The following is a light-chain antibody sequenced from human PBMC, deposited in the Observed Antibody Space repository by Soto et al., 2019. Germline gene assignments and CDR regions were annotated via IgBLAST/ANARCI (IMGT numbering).Light chain of an antibody. V-gene: IGLV2-8*01. CDR1: SSDVGGYNY. J-gene: IGLJ1*01. Sequence: QSALTQPPSASGSPGQSVAISCTGTSSDVGGYNYVSWYQQHPGKAPKLMICEVSKRPSGVPDRFSGSKSGNTASLTVSGLQAEDEADYYCSSYAGIHIVFGTGTKVTVL. CDR3: SSYAGIHIV. CDR2: EVS.